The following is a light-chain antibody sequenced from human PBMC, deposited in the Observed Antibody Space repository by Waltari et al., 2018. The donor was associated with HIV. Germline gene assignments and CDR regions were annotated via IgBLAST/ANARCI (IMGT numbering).Light chain of an antibody. CDR3: CSYAGXSTYVV. J-gene: IGLJ2*01. CDR2: XXX. Sequence: LXXPAXXXXSPGXXXXXSCXGXXXHXGSXNVVPRYQQHPGKAPKRXIYXXXKRPSGVSXRFSXXKXXXXXSLTISGLQAEDEADYHCCSYAGXSTYVVFGGGTKLTVL. CDR1: XXHXGSXNV. V-gene: IGLV2-23*02.